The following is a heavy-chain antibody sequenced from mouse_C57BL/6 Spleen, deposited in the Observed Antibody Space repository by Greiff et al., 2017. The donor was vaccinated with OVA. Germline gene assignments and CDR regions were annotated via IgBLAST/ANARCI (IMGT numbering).Heavy chain of an antibody. V-gene: IGHV1-59*01. CDR3: ARDYGSSYGYFDY. D-gene: IGHD1-1*01. J-gene: IGHJ2*01. CDR1: GYTFTSYW. CDR2: IDPSDSYT. Sequence: QVQLQQPGAELVRPGTSVKLSCKASGYTFTSYWMHWVKQRPGQGLEWIGVIDPSDSYTNYNQKFKGKATLTVDTSSSTAYMQLSSLTSEDSAVYYGARDYGSSYGYFDYWGQGTTLTVSS.